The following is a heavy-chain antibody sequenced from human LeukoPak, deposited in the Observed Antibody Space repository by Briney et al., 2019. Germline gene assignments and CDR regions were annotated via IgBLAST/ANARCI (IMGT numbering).Heavy chain of an antibody. CDR3: AVCTSGSYSYFDL. CDR2: IYPDDSDT. J-gene: IGHJ4*02. V-gene: IGHV5-51*01. CDR1: GYKFTRYW. Sequence: GESLKISCKGSGYKFTRYWVGWVRQMPGGGLEWMGIIYPDDSDTRYSPSFEGQVTISVDRSSNTAYLQWGSLKASDTAMYYCAVCTSGSYSYFDLWGQGTLVTVSS. D-gene: IGHD3-16*01.